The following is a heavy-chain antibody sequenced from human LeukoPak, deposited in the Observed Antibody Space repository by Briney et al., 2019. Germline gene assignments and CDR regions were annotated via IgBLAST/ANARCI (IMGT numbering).Heavy chain of an antibody. V-gene: IGHV5-51*03. J-gene: IGHJ3*02. CDR1: GYSFSNYW. Sequence: GESLKLSCKGSGYSFSNYWMGWVRQMPGKGLEWMGIIYPDDSNTRYSPSFQGQVTISADKSISIASLQWSSLKASDTAMYYCARTNLWFGELDAFDIWGQGTLVTVSS. CDR3: ARTNLWFGELDAFDI. CDR2: IYPDDSNT. D-gene: IGHD3-10*01.